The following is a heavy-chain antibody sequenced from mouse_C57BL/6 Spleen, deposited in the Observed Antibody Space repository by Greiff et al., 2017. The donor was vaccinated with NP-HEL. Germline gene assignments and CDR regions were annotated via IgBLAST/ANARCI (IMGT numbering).Heavy chain of an antibody. D-gene: IGHD2-4*01. V-gene: IGHV1-72*01. CDR1: GYTFTSYW. CDR2: IDPNSGGT. J-gene: IGHJ4*01. CDR3: ASSYDYDGALYAKDY. Sequence: QVQLKQPGAELVKPGASVKLSCKASGYTFTSYWMHWVKQRPGRGLEWIGRIDPNSGGTKYNEKFKSKATLTADKPSSTAYMQLSSLTSEDSAVYYCASSYDYDGALYAKDYWGQGTSVTVSS.